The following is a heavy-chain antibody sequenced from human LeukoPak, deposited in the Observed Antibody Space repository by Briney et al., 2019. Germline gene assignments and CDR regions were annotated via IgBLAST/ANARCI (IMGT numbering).Heavy chain of an antibody. CDR3: ARVIAVAGTWGYYSYYYMDV. CDR2: ISDYNGNT. CDR1: GYTFTSYG. J-gene: IGHJ6*03. D-gene: IGHD6-19*01. Sequence: ASVKVSCKASGYTFTSYGISWVRQAPGQGLEWMGWISDYNGNTNYAQKLQGRVTMTTDTSTSTAYMELRSLRSDDTAVYYCARVIAVAGTWGYYSYYYMDVWGKGTTVTISS. V-gene: IGHV1-18*01.